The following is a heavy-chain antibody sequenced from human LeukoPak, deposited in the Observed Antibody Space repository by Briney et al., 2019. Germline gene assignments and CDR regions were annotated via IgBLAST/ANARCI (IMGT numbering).Heavy chain of an antibody. CDR3: AREYADYYGSGSYTFDYYYGMDV. J-gene: IGHJ6*02. V-gene: IGHV3-48*03. CDR1: GFTFSSCE. CDR2: ISSSGSTI. Sequence: GGSLRLSCAASGFTFSSCEMNWVRQAPGKGLEWVSYISSSGSTIYYADSVKGRFTISRDNAKNSLYLQMNSLRAEDTAVYYCAREYADYYGSGSYTFDYYYGMDVWGQGTTVTVSS. D-gene: IGHD3-10*01.